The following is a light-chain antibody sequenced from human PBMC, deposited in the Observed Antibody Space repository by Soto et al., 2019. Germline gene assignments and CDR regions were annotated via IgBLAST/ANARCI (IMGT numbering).Light chain of an antibody. CDR2: DVT. V-gene: IGLV2-11*01. CDR3: CSYAGTYTYV. Sequence: QSALTQPRSVSGSPGQSVTVSCTGTGSDVGGFDYVSWYQQHPGKAPKLMIYDVTKRPSGVPHRFSGSKSGNTAYLTISGLQADDEADYYCCSYAGTYTYVFGIGTKVTVL. CDR1: GSDVGGFDY. J-gene: IGLJ1*01.